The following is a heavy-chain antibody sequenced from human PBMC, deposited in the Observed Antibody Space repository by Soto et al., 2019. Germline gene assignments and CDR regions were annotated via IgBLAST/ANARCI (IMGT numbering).Heavy chain of an antibody. CDR2: SSGSGGST. CDR3: AKEALYGDYCDY. CDR1: GFTFSSYA. J-gene: IGHJ4*02. Sequence: EVQLLESGGGLVQPGGSLRLSCAASGFTFSSYAMIWVRQAPGKWLEWVSASSGSGGSTYYADSVKGRFTISRDNSKNTLYLQMNSLRAEDTAVYYCAKEALYGDYCDYWGQGPLVTVSS. D-gene: IGHD4-17*01. V-gene: IGHV3-23*01.